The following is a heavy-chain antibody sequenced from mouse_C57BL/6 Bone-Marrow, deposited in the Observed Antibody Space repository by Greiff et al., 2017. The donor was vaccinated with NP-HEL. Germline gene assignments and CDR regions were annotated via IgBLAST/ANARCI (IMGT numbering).Heavy chain of an antibody. CDR1: GFTFSSYA. CDR2: ISDGGSYT. J-gene: IGHJ1*03. V-gene: IGHV5-4*01. CDR3: ARDTTGWYFDV. Sequence: EVKVVESGGGLVKPGGSLKLSCAASGFTFSSYAMSWVRQTPEKRLEWVATISDGGSYTYYPDNVKGRFTISRDNAKNNLYLQMSHLKSEDTAMYYCARDTTGWYFDVWGTGTTVTVSS. D-gene: IGHD1-1*01.